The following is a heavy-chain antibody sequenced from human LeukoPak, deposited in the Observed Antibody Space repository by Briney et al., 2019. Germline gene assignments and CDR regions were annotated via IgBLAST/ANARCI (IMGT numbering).Heavy chain of an antibody. V-gene: IGHV4-34*01. D-gene: IGHD3-10*01. CDR2: INHSGST. CDR3: ARTWVWPFIGGSGSYYFQHWFDP. J-gene: IGHJ5*02. CDR1: GGSFSGYY. Sequence: SETLSLTCAVYGGSFSGYYCSWIRQPPGKGLECIGEINHSGSTNYNPSLKSRVTISVDTSKNQFSLKLSSVTAADTAVYYCARTWVWPFIGGSGSYYFQHWFDPWGQGTLVTVSS.